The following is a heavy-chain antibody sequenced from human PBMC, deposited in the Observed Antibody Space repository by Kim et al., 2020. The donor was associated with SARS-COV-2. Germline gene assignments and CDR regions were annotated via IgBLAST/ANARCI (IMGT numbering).Heavy chain of an antibody. CDR3: ARDGSPQGGSGSYYTNW. V-gene: IGHV3-30*04. Sequence: GGSLRRSCAASGFTFSSYAMHWVRQAPGKGLEWVAVISYDGSNKYYADSVKGRFTISRDNSKNTLYLQMNSLRAEDTAVYYCARDGSPQGGSGSYYTNW. J-gene: IGHJ5*01. CDR1: GFTFSSYA. CDR2: ISYDGSNK. D-gene: IGHD3-10*01.